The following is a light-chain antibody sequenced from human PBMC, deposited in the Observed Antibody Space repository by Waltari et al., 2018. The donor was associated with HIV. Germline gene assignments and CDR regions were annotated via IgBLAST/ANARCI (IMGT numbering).Light chain of an antibody. CDR1: TSPLGHPS. J-gene: IGLJ1*01. CDR2: EDN. CDR3: GTWDTSLSAGV. Sequence: QSVLTQPPSVSAAPGQKLPISCSGSTSPLGHPSVSWYQHLPGTAPKLLIYEDNKRPSGIPDRFSGSKSGTSATLGITGLLTGDEADYYCGTWDTSLSAGVFGTGTKVTVL. V-gene: IGLV1-51*02.